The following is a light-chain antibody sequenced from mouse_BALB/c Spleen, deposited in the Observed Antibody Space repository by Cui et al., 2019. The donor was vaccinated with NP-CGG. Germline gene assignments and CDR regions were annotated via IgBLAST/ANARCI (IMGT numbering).Light chain of an antibody. Sequence: VLTQESALTTSPGETVTLTCRSSTGAVTTSNYANWVQEKPDHLFTGLIGGTNNRAPGVPARFSGSLIGDKAALTITGTQTEDEAIYFCTLWYSNHWVFGGGTKLTVL. CDR1: TGAVTTSNY. CDR3: TLWYSNHWV. V-gene: IGLV1*01. J-gene: IGLJ1*01. CDR2: GTN.